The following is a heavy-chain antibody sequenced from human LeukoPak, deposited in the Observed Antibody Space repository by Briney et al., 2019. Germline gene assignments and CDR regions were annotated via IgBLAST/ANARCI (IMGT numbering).Heavy chain of an antibody. J-gene: IGHJ4*02. Sequence: PSQTLSLTCTVSGGSISSGDYYWSWIRQPPGKGLEWIGYIHYSGTTHYNPSLKSRLTISVDTSRDQFSLELNSVTAADTAVYYCAAAPYYDVLTGPLDNWGQGTLVTVSS. V-gene: IGHV4-30-4*01. CDR3: AAAPYYDVLTGPLDN. D-gene: IGHD3-9*01. CDR1: GGSISSGDYY. CDR2: IHYSGTT.